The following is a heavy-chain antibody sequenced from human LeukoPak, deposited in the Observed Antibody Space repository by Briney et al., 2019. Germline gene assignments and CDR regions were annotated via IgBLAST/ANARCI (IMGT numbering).Heavy chain of an antibody. V-gene: IGHV1-8*01. J-gene: IGHJ5*02. CDR3: ASRAMVRGVSGENWFDP. Sequence: GASVKVSCKVSGYTLTGLSMHWVRQATGQGLEWMGWMNPNSGNTGYAQKFQGRVTMTRNTSISTAYMELSSLRSEDTAVYYCASRAMVRGVSGENWFDPWGQGTLVTVSS. D-gene: IGHD3-10*01. CDR1: GYTLTGLS. CDR2: MNPNSGNT.